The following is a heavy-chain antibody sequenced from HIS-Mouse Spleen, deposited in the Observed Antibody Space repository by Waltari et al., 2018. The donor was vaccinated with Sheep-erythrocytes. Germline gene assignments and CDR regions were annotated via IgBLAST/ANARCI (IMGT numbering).Heavy chain of an antibody. CDR1: GYTFTSYD. D-gene: IGHD6-13*01. CDR3: GRGIAAAGTDWFDP. CDR2: RNPRGGNT. J-gene: IGHJ5*02. Sequence: HVQLVQSGAAVKKPGASVKVSCKASGYTFTSYDINWVRQATGQGREWMGWRNPRGGNTGYAKKFQGRVTMTRNTSISTAYMERSSLRAENTAVYYCGRGIAAAGTDWFDPWGQGTLVTVSS. V-gene: IGHV1-8*01.